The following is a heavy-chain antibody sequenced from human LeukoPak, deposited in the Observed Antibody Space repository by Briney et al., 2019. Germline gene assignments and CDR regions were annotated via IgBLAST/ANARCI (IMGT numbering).Heavy chain of an antibody. CDR3: ARPREVYAGPFDY. D-gene: IGHD2-8*01. J-gene: IGHJ4*02. Sequence: ASVKVSCKASGGTFSSYAISWVRQAPGQALEWMGGIIPIFGTANYAQKFQGRVTITADKSTSTAYMELSSLRSEDTAVYYCARPREVYAGPFDYWGQGTLVTVSS. V-gene: IGHV1-69*06. CDR2: IIPIFGTA. CDR1: GGTFSSYA.